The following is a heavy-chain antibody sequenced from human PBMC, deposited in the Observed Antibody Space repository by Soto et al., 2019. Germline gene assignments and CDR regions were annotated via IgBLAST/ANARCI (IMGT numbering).Heavy chain of an antibody. V-gene: IGHV3-23*01. J-gene: IGHJ4*02. D-gene: IGHD3-3*01. CDR1: EFTFRTYA. Sequence: EVQLLESGGGLVQPGGSLRLPCAAPEFTFRTYAMTWVRQPPGRGLEWVSSISGGGGSTHYSDSVKARFTIPRDNSKNTLYLQMNSLRAEDTAVYYCAKNLGDFWSAFDYWGQGTLVTISS. CDR3: AKNLGDFWSAFDY. CDR2: ISGGGGST.